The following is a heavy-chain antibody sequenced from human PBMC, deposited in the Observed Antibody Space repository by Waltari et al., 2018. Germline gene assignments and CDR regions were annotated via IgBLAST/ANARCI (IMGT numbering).Heavy chain of an antibody. Sequence: EEQPVESGGGLVQPGDSLGLHCAASDFTFSSYWMTWVRQAPGKGPLWVSRISSDASDTTYADSVKGRFTISRDNAKNTLYLQMNRLRADDTAVYFCARVSRRTYRSPVPGRHYYYGMDVWGQGTTVTVSS. CDR1: DFTFSSYW. J-gene: IGHJ6*02. CDR3: ARVSRRTYRSPVPGRHYYYGMDV. V-gene: IGHV3-74*03. D-gene: IGHD1-1*01. CDR2: ISSDASDT.